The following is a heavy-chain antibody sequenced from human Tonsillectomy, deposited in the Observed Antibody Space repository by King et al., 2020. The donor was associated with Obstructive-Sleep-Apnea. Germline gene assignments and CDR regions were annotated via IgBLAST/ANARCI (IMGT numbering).Heavy chain of an antibody. Sequence: VQLVESGGGLVQPGRSLRLSCAASGFTFDDYAMHWVRQAPGKGLEWVSGISWNSGSIGYADSVKGRFTISRDNAKNSLYRQMNSLRAEDTALYYCAKDYDSSGYYRYYFDYWGQGTLVTVSS. CDR1: GFTFDDYA. J-gene: IGHJ4*02. CDR3: AKDYDSSGYYRYYFDY. V-gene: IGHV3-9*01. CDR2: ISWNSGSI. D-gene: IGHD3-22*01.